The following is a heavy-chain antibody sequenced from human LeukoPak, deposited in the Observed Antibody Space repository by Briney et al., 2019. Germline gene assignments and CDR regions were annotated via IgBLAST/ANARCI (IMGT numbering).Heavy chain of an antibody. V-gene: IGHV4-59*08. CDR3: AKYGNSGWVIDN. Sequence: PSETLSLTCTLSGGSIGSNYWTWIRQPPGKGLEYIGYIHYTGGTRYHPSLKSRVTISVATSKNQYSLRLTSVTAADTAVYFCAKYGNSGWVIDNWGQGTLVTVSS. CDR1: GGSIGSNY. D-gene: IGHD6-19*01. J-gene: IGHJ4*02. CDR2: IHYTGGT.